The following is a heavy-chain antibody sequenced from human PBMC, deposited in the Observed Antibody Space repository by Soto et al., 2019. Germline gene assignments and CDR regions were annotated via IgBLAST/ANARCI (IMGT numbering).Heavy chain of an antibody. CDR3: ARTGNTNAFDV. J-gene: IGHJ3*01. D-gene: IGHD3-3*01. Sequence: GGSLRLSCAASGFTFSSYSLNWVRQAPGKGLEWVSCIGSRSSYIFYADSVKGRFTISRDNAKNSLYLQMNSLRAEDTAVYYCARTGNTNAFDVWGQGTMVTVSS. CDR1: GFTFSSYS. CDR2: IGSRSSYI. V-gene: IGHV3-21*01.